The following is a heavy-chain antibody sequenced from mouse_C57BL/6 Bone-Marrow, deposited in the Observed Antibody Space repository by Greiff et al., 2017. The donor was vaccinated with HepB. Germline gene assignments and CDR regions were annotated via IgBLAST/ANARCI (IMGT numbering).Heavy chain of an antibody. V-gene: IGHV5-4*03. Sequence: EVKLMESGGGLVKPGGSLKLSCAASGFTFSSYAMSWVRQTPEKRLEWVATISDGGSYTYYPDNVKGRFTISRDNAKNNLYLQMSHLKSEDTAMYYCARGALRFAYWGQGTLVTVSA. CDR2: ISDGGSYT. D-gene: IGHD2-1*01. CDR3: ARGALRFAY. CDR1: GFTFSSYA. J-gene: IGHJ3*01.